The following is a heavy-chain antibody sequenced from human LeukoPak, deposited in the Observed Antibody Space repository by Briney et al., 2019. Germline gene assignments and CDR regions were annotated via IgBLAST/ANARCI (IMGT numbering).Heavy chain of an antibody. D-gene: IGHD6-13*01. CDR1: GGTFSSYA. CDR3: ARCSSPHLRGAFDI. V-gene: IGHV1-69*13. CDR2: IIPIFGTA. J-gene: IGHJ3*02. Sequence: SVKVSCKASGGTFSSYAISWVRQAPGQGLEWMGGIIPIFGTANYAQKFQGRVTITADESTSTAYMELSSLRSEDTAVYYCARCSSPHLRGAFDIWGQGTMVTVSS.